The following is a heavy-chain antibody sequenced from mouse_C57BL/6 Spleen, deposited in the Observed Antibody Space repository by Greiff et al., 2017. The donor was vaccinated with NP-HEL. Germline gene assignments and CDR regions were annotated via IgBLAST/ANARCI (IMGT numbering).Heavy chain of an antibody. Sequence: QVQLQQPGAELVRPGSSVKLSCKASGYTFTSYWMHWVKQRPIQGLEWIGNIDPSDSETHYNQKFKDKATLTVDKSSSTAYMQLSSLTSEDSAVYYCARNPAYYGSSYWYFDVWGTGTTVTVSS. J-gene: IGHJ1*03. D-gene: IGHD1-1*01. CDR1: GYTFTSYW. V-gene: IGHV1-52*01. CDR2: IDPSDSET. CDR3: ARNPAYYGSSYWYFDV.